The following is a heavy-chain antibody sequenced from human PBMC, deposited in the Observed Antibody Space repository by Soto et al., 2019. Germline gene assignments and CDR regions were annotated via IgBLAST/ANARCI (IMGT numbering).Heavy chain of an antibody. CDR2: INPRSATS. J-gene: IGHJ6*02. CDR1: GYTFTRYA. D-gene: IGHD2-2*01. CDR3: AREGLVLVPTTVNSDYYYYAMDV. V-gene: IGHV1-69*13. Sequence: SVKGSCKASGYTFTRYAVRWVRQAPGQRLEWMGWINPRSATSNYAQKFQGRVTITADESTSTAYMELSSLRSEDTAVYYCAREGLVLVPTTVNSDYYYYAMDVWGQGTTVTVSS.